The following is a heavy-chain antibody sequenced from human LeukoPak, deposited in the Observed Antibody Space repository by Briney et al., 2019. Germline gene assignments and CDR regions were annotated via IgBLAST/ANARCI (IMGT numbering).Heavy chain of an antibody. CDR2: IYYSGST. CDR1: DGSISSGDHY. CDR3: ARGMAWGGYYYYGMDV. Sequence: PSETLSLTCTVSDGSISSGDHYSSWIRQPPGKGLKWIGYIYYSGSTYYNPSLKSRVTISVDTSKNQFSLKLSSVTAADTAVYYCARGMAWGGYYYYGMDVWGQGTTVTVSS. J-gene: IGHJ6*02. V-gene: IGHV4-30-4*01. D-gene: IGHD3-3*01.